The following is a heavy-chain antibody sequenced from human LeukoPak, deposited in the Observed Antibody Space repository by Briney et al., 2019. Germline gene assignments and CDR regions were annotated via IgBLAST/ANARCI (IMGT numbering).Heavy chain of an antibody. Sequence: GGSLRLSCAASGFTFSSYEMNWVRQAPGKGLEWVSYISSGSTIYDADSVRGRFTISRDNAKNSLYLQMNSLRAEDTAVYYCARESIAVAGAPFDYWGQGTLVTVSS. J-gene: IGHJ4*02. CDR1: GFTFSSYE. V-gene: IGHV3-48*03. CDR2: ISSGSTI. CDR3: ARESIAVAGAPFDY. D-gene: IGHD6-19*01.